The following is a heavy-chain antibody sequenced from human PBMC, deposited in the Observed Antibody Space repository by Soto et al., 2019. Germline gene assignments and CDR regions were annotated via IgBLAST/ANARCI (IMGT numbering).Heavy chain of an antibody. CDR3: ARLDRPTVAGTCNN. CDR2: IDPGDSYS. V-gene: IGHV5-10-1*01. Sequence: PGESLKISCHGSGYDFTKYWITWVRQVPGKGLEWMARIDPGDSYSDYSPSFRGHVTMSIDKSTSTAHLQWTSLRTSDTAIYYCARLDRPTVAGTCNNWGQGTQVTVSS. J-gene: IGHJ4*02. D-gene: IGHD6-19*01. CDR1: GYDFTKYW.